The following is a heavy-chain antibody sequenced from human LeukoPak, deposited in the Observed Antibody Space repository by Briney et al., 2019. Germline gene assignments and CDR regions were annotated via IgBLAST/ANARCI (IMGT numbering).Heavy chain of an antibody. CDR1: GFTFSSYG. Sequence: GGSLRLSCAASGFTFSSYGMHWVRQAPGKGLEWVSSISSSSSYIYYADSVKGRFTISRDNAKNSLYLQMNSLRAEDTAVYYCARDWASVALDYWGQGTLVTVSS. CDR2: ISSSSSYI. V-gene: IGHV3-21*01. J-gene: IGHJ4*02. D-gene: IGHD4-23*01. CDR3: ARDWASVALDY.